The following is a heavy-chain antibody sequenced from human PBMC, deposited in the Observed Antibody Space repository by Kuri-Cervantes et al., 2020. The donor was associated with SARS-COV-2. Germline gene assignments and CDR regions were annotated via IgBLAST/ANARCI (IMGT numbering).Heavy chain of an antibody. CDR1: GFTFSSYA. V-gene: IGHV3-30-3*01. CDR3: ARDSRYYDFWSGYGSTPHYYYYYYMDV. J-gene: IGHJ6*03. CDR2: ISYDGSNK. Sequence: LSLTCAASGFTFSSYAMHWVRQAPGKGLEWVAVISYDGSNKYYADSVKGRFTIPRDNSKNTLYLQMNSLRAEDTAVYYCARDSRYYDFWSGYGSTPHYYYYYYMDVWGKGTTVTVSS. D-gene: IGHD3-3*01.